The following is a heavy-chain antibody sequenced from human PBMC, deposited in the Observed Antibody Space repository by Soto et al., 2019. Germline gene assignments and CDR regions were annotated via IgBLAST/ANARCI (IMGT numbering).Heavy chain of an antibody. CDR2: IIPIFGTA. CDR1: GGTFSSYA. V-gene: IGHV1-69*05. Sequence: GASVKLSCKASGGTFSSYAISWVRQAPGQGLEWMGGIIPIFGTANYAQKLQGRVTMTTDTSTSTAYMELRSLRSDDTAVYYCARFGTTIFGVVILKYNWFDPWGQGTLVTVSS. CDR3: ARFGTTIFGVVILKYNWFDP. D-gene: IGHD3-3*01. J-gene: IGHJ5*02.